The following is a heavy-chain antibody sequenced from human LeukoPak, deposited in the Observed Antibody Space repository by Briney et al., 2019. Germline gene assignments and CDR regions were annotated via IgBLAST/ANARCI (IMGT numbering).Heavy chain of an antibody. CDR2: INHSGST. D-gene: IGHD1-26*01. CDR1: GGSFSGYY. Sequence: SETLSLTCAVYGGSFSGYYWSWIRQPPGKGLEWIGEINHSGSTNYNPSLKSRVIISVDKSRIRFSLTLSSVTAADTAVYYCARHGGRSGTYYFDYWGQGTLVTVSS. J-gene: IGHJ4*02. CDR3: ARHGGRSGTYYFDY. V-gene: IGHV4-34*01.